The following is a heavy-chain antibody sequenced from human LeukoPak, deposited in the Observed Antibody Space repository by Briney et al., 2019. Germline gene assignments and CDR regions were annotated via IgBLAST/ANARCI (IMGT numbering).Heavy chain of an antibody. CDR1: GGTFSSYA. Sequence: GASVKVSCKASGGTFSSYAINWVRQAPGQGLEWMGGIIPIFGTSNYAHKFQGRVTITADESTSTAYMELSSLRSEDTAVYYCARWTCSSTSCEWFDPWGQGTLVTVSS. CDR2: IIPIFGTS. J-gene: IGHJ5*02. V-gene: IGHV1-69*13. D-gene: IGHD2-2*01. CDR3: ARWTCSSTSCEWFDP.